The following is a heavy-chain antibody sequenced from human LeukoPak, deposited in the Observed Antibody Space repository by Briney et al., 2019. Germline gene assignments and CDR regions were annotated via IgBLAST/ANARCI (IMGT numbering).Heavy chain of an antibody. J-gene: IGHJ4*02. V-gene: IGHV3-73*01. CDR2: IRSKANSYAT. CDR1: GLTFSNAW. D-gene: IGHD1-14*01. Sequence: GGSLRLSCSVSGLTFSNAWMNWVRQAPGKGLEWVGRIRSKANSYATAYAASVKGRFTISRDDSKNTAYLQMNSLKTEDTAVYYCTRTTGGLRPYYFDYWGQGTLVTVSS. CDR3: TRTTGGLRPYYFDY.